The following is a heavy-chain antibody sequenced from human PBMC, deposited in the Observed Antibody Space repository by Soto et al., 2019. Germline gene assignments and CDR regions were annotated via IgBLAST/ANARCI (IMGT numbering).Heavy chain of an antibody. D-gene: IGHD2-15*01. V-gene: IGHV4-30-2*01. J-gene: IGHJ5*02. CDR3: GRRISRFDP. CDR1: GGSISSGGYS. Sequence: QMQQQESGSGLVKPSQNLSLTSASSGGSISSGGYSWSWIRQPPGKGLEWIGYIDHSGSTYYNPSLKNRLTRSVDRAKNQFSLKLSSVTAADTAVYYCGRRISRFDPWGQGTLVTVSS. CDR2: IDHSGST.